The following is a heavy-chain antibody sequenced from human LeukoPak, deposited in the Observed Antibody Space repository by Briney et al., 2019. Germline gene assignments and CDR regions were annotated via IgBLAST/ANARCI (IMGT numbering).Heavy chain of an antibody. V-gene: IGHV3-53*01. D-gene: IGHD2-15*01. Sequence: GGSLRLSCAVSGFTVSSNYMNWVGQAPGKGLEWVSVIYSGGMTYYADSVKGRFTISRDTSKNTLYLQMVSLRDEDTAVYYCARERRYCSGDNCYSGYDYWGRGTLVTVSS. CDR3: ARERRYCSGDNCYSGYDY. J-gene: IGHJ4*02. CDR2: IYSGGMT. CDR1: GFTVSSNY.